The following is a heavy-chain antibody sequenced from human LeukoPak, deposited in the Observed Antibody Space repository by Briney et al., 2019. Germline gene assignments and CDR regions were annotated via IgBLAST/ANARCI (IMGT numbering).Heavy chain of an antibody. J-gene: IGHJ4*02. CDR1: GFTFSSYG. D-gene: IGHD6-19*01. CDR3: AREGAVAGGYYFDY. CDR2: ISYDGSNK. Sequence: PGGSLRLSCAASGFTFSSYGMHWVRQAPGKGLEWVAVISYDGSNKYYADSAKGRFTISRDNSKNTLYLQINSLRAVGTAVYYCAREGAVAGGYYFDYWGQGTLVTVSS. V-gene: IGHV3-30*03.